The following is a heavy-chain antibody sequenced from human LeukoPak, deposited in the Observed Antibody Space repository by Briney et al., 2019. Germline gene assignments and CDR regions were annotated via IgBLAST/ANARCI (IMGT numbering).Heavy chain of an antibody. CDR2: ISGSGSST. J-gene: IGHJ1*01. CDR3: SRDGFGDSTGYFPEYFQH. CDR1: GCTFNSYA. D-gene: IGHD3-22*01. Sequence: PGGSLRLSCAASGCTFNSYAMSWVGQAPGRGLEWVSAISGSGSSTYYADSVKGGFTISRDNSKNTLYIQKNRLRGEDTAVYYCSRDGFGDSTGYFPEYFQHWGQGPLVTVSS. V-gene: IGHV3-23*01.